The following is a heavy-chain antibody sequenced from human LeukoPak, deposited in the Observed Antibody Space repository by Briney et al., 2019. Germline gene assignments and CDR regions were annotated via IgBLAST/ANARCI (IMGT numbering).Heavy chain of an antibody. J-gene: IGHJ4*02. CDR2: FDPEDGET. Sequence: ASVKVSCKVSGYTLTELSMHWVRQAPGKGLEWMGGFDPEDGETIYAQKFQGRATMTEDTSTDTAYMELSSLKASDTAMYYCARRELRIHYYFDYWGQGTLVTVSS. CDR1: GYTLTELS. CDR3: ARRELRIHYYFDY. V-gene: IGHV1-24*01. D-gene: IGHD7-27*01.